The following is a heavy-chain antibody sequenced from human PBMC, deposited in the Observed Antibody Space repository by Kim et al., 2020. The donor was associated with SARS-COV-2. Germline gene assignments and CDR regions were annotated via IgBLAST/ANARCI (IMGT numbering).Heavy chain of an antibody. V-gene: IGHV3-23*01. J-gene: IGHJ6*02. CDR2: ISGSGGST. CDR3: AKDPKGETTIFGVVITNQEYYYGMDV. CDR1: GFTFSSYA. Sequence: GGSLRLSCAASGFTFSSYAMSWVRQAPGKGLEWVSAISGSGGSTYYADSVKGRFTISRDNSKNTLYLQMNSLRAEDTAVYYCAKDPKGETTIFGVVITNQEYYYGMDVWGQGTTVTVSS. D-gene: IGHD3-3*01.